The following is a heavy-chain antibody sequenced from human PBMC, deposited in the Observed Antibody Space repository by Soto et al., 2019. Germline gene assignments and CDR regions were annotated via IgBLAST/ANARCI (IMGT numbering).Heavy chain of an antibody. D-gene: IGHD4-17*01. Sequence: SETLSLTCSVSGVSSSSSSYYWGWIRQPPGKGLEWIGSIYYSGSTYYNPSLKSRVTISVDTSKNQFSLKLSSVTAADTAVYYCARHSTTVTHAWFDPWGQGTLVTVSS. J-gene: IGHJ5*02. CDR2: IYYSGST. CDR3: ARHSTTVTHAWFDP. V-gene: IGHV4-39*01. CDR1: GVSSSSSSYY.